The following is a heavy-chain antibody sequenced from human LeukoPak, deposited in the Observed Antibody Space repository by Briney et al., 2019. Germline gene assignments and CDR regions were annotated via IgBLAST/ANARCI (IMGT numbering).Heavy chain of an antibody. CDR1: GFTVSSNY. J-gene: IGHJ4*02. CDR2: IYDGGST. V-gene: IGHV3-53*01. CDR3: AKDQDSEGVYYFDY. D-gene: IGHD3-16*01. Sequence: GGSLRLSCAASGFTVSSNYMNWVRQAPGKGLEWVSVIYDGGSTYYSDAVRGRFTISRDNSKNTLYLQMNSLRAEDTAVYYCAKDQDSEGVYYFDYWGQGTLVTVSS.